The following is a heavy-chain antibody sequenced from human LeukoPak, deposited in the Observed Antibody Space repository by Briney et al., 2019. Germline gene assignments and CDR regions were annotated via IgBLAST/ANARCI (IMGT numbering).Heavy chain of an antibody. CDR2: ISSSSYI. J-gene: IGHJ4*02. CDR3: ARGLGGYVDY. D-gene: IGHD2-15*01. CDR1: GFTFSSYS. V-gene: IGHV3-21*01. Sequence: GGSLLLSCAASGFTFSSYSMNWGRPAPGKGLEWVSSISSSSYIYYADSVKGRFTISRDNAKNSLYLQMNSLRAEDTAVYYCARGLGGYVDYWGQGTLVTVSS.